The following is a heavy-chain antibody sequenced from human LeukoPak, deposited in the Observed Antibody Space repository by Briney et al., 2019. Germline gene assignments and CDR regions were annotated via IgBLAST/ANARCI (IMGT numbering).Heavy chain of an antibody. D-gene: IGHD3-10*01. CDR3: ARAWAYYYGSGSYYYYYGMDV. V-gene: IGHV1-18*01. CDR2: ISAYNGNT. J-gene: IGHJ6*02. CDR1: GYTFTSYG. Sequence: GASVKVSCKASGYTFTSYGISWVRQAPGQGLEWKGWISAYNGNTNYAQKLQGRVTMTTDTSTSTAYMELRSLRSDDTAVYYCARAWAYYYGSGSYYYYYGMDVWGQGTTVTVSS.